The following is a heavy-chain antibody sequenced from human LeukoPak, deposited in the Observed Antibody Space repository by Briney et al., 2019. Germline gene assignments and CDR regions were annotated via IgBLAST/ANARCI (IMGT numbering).Heavy chain of an antibody. CDR3: ATDFWNHFPCCL. Sequence: ASVKVSCKASGYTFTSYAMHWVRQAPGQRLEWMGWINAGNGNTKCSQKFQGRVTITRDTSASTAYMELSSLRSEDTAVYYCATDFWNHFPCCLWGPGTLVTGSS. CDR2: INAGNGNT. V-gene: IGHV1-3*01. D-gene: IGHD1-14*01. J-gene: IGHJ4*01. CDR1: GYTFTSYA.